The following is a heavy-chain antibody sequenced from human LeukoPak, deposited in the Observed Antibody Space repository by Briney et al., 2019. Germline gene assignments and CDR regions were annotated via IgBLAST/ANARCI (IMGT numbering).Heavy chain of an antibody. CDR2: LNGSGGST. CDR1: GFTFSSYA. D-gene: IGHD3-22*01. Sequence: PGGSLRLSCAASGFTFSSYAMSWVRQAPGKGLEWVSALNGSGGSTYYADSVKGRFTISRDNSKNTLYLQMNSLRAEDTAVYYCAKGIGSSGYYQYYFDYWGQGTLVTVSS. V-gene: IGHV3-23*01. J-gene: IGHJ4*02. CDR3: AKGIGSSGYYQYYFDY.